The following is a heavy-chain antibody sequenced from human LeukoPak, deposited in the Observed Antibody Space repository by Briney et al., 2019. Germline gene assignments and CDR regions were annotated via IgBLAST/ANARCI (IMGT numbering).Heavy chain of an antibody. CDR2: INHSGST. D-gene: IGHD2-15*01. J-gene: IGHJ5*02. CDR1: GGSFSGYY. CDR3: VSLGYCSGGSCSSGWFDP. Sequence: SETLSLTCAVYGGSFSGYYWSWIRQPPGKGLEWIGEINHSGSTNYNPSLKSRVNISVDTSKNQFSLKLSSVTAADTAVYYCVSLGYCSGGSCSSGWFDPWGQGTLVTVSS. V-gene: IGHV4-34*01.